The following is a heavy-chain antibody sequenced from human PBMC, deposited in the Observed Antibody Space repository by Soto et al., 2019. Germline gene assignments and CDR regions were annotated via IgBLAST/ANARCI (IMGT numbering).Heavy chain of an antibody. D-gene: IGHD5-12*01. CDR2: ISYDGSNK. CDR1: GFTFSSYG. J-gene: IGHJ4*02. CDR3: AKIRGYDSAGYFDY. V-gene: IGHV3-30*18. Sequence: GGSLRLSCAASGFTFSSYGMHWVRQAPGKGLEWVAVISYDGSNKYYADSVKGRFTISRDNSKNTLYLQMNSLRAEDTAVYYCAKIRGYDSAGYFDYWGQGTLVTVSS.